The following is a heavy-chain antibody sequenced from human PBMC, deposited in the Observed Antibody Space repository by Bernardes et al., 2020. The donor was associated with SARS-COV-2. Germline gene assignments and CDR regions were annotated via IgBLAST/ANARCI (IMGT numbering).Heavy chain of an antibody. CDR1: GFTFSSYS. D-gene: IGHD1-1*01. J-gene: IGHJ4*02. CDR2: ISSSSSYI. CDR3: ARDPMEYPYDY. V-gene: IGHV3-21*01. Sequence: GGSLRLSCAASGFTFSSYSMNWVRQAPGKGLEWVSSISSSSSYIYYADSVKGRFTISRDNAKNSLYLQMNSLRAEDTAVYYCARDPMEYPYDYWGQGTLVTVSS.